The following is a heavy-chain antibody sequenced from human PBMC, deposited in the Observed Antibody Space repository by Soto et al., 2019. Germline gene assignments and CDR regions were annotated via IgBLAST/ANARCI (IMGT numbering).Heavy chain of an antibody. CDR1: GFTFSSYA. Sequence: EVQLLESGGGLVQPGGSLRLSCAASGFTFSSYAMSWVRQAPGKVLEWVSAISGSGGSTYYADSVKGRFTISRDNSKNTLYLQMNSLRAEDTAVYYCAKGYDILTGYYYYYYYGMDVWGQGTTVTVSS. D-gene: IGHD3-9*01. CDR2: ISGSGGST. CDR3: AKGYDILTGYYYYYYYGMDV. J-gene: IGHJ6*02. V-gene: IGHV3-23*01.